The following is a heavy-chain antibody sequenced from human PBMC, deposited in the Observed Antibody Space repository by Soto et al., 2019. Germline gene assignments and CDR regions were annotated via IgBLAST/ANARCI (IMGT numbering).Heavy chain of an antibody. V-gene: IGHV1-3*04. CDR1: GYTFSTYA. CDR3: ARPLSSQWPDKIFVF. J-gene: IGHJ4*02. Sequence: QVQLVQSGAEEKKPGASVKLSCEASGYTFSTYALHWVRQAPGQRLEWMGWINTANGNTEYSQRLQDRVTITRDTSANTAYMELSSLKSEDTAVYYCARPLSSQWPDKIFVFWGQGTLVTVSS. CDR2: INTANGNT. D-gene: IGHD6-19*01.